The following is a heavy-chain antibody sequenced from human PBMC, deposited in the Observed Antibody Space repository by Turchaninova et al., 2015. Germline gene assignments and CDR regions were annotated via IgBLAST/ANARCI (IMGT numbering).Heavy chain of an antibody. V-gene: IGHV6-1*01. J-gene: IGHJ4*02. Sequence: APDVLNHLKSLKHRRASGESSMHENGAALNRYRESQPRGLEGLRRTCSTTKYQNHYAESVKSRININPDTSKNQFSLQLNSVTPEDTAVYYCASGRYSGFDYWGQGILVTVSS. CDR2: TCSTTKYQN. CDR1: ESSMHENGAA. D-gene: IGHD3-10*01. CDR3: ASGRYSGFDY.